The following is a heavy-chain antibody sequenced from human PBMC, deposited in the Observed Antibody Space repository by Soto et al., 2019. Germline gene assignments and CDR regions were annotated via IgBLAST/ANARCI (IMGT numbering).Heavy chain of an antibody. J-gene: IGHJ4*02. D-gene: IGHD3-10*01. Sequence: GGSLILSCAASGFTFSSYAMHWVRQAPGKGLEWVAVISYDGSNKYYADSVKGRFTISRDNSKNTLYLQMNSLRAEDTAVYYCARGGGVLLWFGEFFDYWDQGTLVTVSS. CDR3: ARGGGVLLWFGEFFDY. V-gene: IGHV3-30-3*01. CDR2: ISYDGSNK. CDR1: GFTFSSYA.